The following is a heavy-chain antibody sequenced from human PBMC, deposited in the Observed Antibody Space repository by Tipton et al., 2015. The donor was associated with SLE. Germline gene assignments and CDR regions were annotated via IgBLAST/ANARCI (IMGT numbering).Heavy chain of an antibody. Sequence: SLRLSCAASGFTVSSNYMSWVRQAPGKGLEWVSVIYGGGSTDHADSVKGRFTISRYNSKNTLYLQTNSLRAEDTAVYYCARGHPGAFDIWGRGAMVTVSS. J-gene: IGHJ3*02. CDR1: GFTVSSNY. V-gene: IGHV3-53*01. CDR3: ARGHPGAFDI. CDR2: IYGGGST.